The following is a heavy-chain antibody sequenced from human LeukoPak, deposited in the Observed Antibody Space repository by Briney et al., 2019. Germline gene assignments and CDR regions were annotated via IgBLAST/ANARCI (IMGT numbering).Heavy chain of an antibody. J-gene: IGHJ3*02. Sequence: SETLSLTCAVFGGSFSGYYWSWIRQPPGKGLEWIGEINHSGSTNYNPSLKSRVTISVDTSKNQFSLKLSSVTAADTAVYYCAMGALDAFDIWGQGTMVTVSS. CDR2: INHSGST. CDR1: GGSFSGYY. D-gene: IGHD1-26*01. CDR3: AMGALDAFDI. V-gene: IGHV4-34*01.